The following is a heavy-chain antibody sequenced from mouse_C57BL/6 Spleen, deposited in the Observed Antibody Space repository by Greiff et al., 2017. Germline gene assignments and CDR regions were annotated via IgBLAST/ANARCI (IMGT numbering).Heavy chain of an antibody. Sequence: VQLQQPGAELARPGASVKLSCKASGYTFTSYTMHWVKQRPGQGLEWIGYINPSSGYTKYNQKFKDKATLTVDKSSSTAYMQLSSLTSEDSAVYYCERLNYSNRNYAMDYWGQGTSVTVSA. CDR1: GYTFTSYT. V-gene: IGHV1-4*01. D-gene: IGHD2-5*01. J-gene: IGHJ4*01. CDR2: INPSSGYT. CDR3: ERLNYSNRNYAMDY.